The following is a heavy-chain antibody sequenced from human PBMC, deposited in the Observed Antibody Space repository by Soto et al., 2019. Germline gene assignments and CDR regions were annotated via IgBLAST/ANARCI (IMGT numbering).Heavy chain of an antibody. J-gene: IGHJ3*02. V-gene: IGHV1-69*06. CDR2: TIPVFNTA. D-gene: IGHD3-10*01. CDR1: GGGLSDHG. Sequence: QVQLEQSGAEVKKPGSSVKVSCKASGGGLSDHGVAWLRQAPGQGLEWMGGTIPVFNTAKYAQKFQGRVTVTADKFTNIAYMELSSLRSEDTAFYFCARGVYGSGNYYSGPSAFDIWGQGTMVIVSS. CDR3: ARGVYGSGNYYSGPSAFDI.